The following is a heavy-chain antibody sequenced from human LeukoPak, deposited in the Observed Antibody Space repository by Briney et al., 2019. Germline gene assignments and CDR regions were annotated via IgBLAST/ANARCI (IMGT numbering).Heavy chain of an antibody. V-gene: IGHV1-3*01. CDR3: ARDGAAAGLGGFDP. Sequence: GASVKVSCKASGYAFTSYAMHWVRQAPGQRLEWMGCINAGNGNTKYSQKFQGRVTITRDTSASTAYMELSSLRSEDTAVYYCARDGAAAGLGGFDPWGQGTLVTVSS. D-gene: IGHD6-13*01. CDR2: INAGNGNT. CDR1: GYAFTSYA. J-gene: IGHJ5*02.